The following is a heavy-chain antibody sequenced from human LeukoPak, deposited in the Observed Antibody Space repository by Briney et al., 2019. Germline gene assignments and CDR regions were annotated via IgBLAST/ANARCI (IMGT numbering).Heavy chain of an antibody. V-gene: IGHV4-34*01. CDR1: GGSFSGYY. J-gene: IGHJ5*02. D-gene: IGHD3-3*01. CDR2: INHSGST. Sequence: SETLSLTCAVYGGSFSGYYWSWIRQPPGKGLEWIGEINHSGSTNYNPSLKSRVTISVDTSKNQFSLKLSSVTAADTAVYYCARGSYDFWSAQNWFDPWGQGTLVTVSS. CDR3: ARGSYDFWSAQNWFDP.